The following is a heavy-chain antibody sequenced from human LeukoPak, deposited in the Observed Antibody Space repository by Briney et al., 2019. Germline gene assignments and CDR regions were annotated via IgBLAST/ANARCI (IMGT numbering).Heavy chain of an antibody. D-gene: IGHD2-2*01. J-gene: IGHJ6*02. CDR3: ARGHRGYCSSTSCYGFVSYDYYGMDV. CDR1: GFTFSSYS. V-gene: IGHV3-21*01. CDR2: ISSSSSYI. Sequence: GGSLRLSCAASGFTFSSYSMNWVRQAPGKGLEWVSSISSSSSYIYYADSVKGRFTISRDNAKNSLYLQMNSLRAEDTAVYYCARGHRGYCSSTSCYGFVSYDYYGMDVWGQGTTVTVSS.